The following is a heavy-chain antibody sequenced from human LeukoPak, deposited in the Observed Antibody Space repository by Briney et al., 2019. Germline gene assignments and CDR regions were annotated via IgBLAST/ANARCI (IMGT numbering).Heavy chain of an antibody. CDR2: ISSTGGTI. Sequence: GGSLRLSCAASGFTFRNYLMNWVRQAPGKGLEWVSFISSTGGTIYYADSVKGRFTVSRDNGKNSLLLQMNSLRVEDTAVYYCTRGPPDGSGNYYPGDFWGQGTLVTVSS. J-gene: IGHJ4*02. D-gene: IGHD3-10*01. CDR1: GFTFRNYL. CDR3: TRGPPDGSGNYYPGDF. V-gene: IGHV3-48*01.